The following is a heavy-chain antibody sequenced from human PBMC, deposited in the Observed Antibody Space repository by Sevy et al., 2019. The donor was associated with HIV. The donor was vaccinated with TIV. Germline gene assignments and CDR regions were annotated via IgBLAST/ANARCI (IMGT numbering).Heavy chain of an antibody. CDR1: GGSFSGYY. J-gene: IGHJ4*02. D-gene: IGHD4-4*01. CDR3: ARGVTVTTVPYYFDY. V-gene: IGHV4-34*01. Sequence: SETLSLTCAVYGGSFSGYYWSWIRQPPGKGLEWIGEINHSGSTNYNPSLKSRVTISVDTSKNQFSLKLSSVTAADTAVYYCARGVTVTTVPYYFDYWGQGTLVTVSS. CDR2: INHSGST.